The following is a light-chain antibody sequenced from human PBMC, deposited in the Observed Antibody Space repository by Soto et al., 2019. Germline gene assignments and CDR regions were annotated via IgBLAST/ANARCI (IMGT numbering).Light chain of an antibody. CDR2: EGS. V-gene: IGLV2-23*01. CDR1: SSDIGSYNL. Sequence: QSSLTQPASGSRSPGQSSTISCTRTSSDIGSYNLVSWYQQHPGKAPKLMIYEGSKRPSGVSNRFSGSKSGNTAYLTISGLQAEDEADYYCCSYAGSSTYVFGTGTKVTVL. J-gene: IGLJ1*01. CDR3: CSYAGSSTYV.